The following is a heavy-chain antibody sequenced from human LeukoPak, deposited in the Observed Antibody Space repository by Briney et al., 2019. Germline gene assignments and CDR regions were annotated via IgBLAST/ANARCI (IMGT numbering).Heavy chain of an antibody. CDR3: AKGPNFYSWRALDY. Sequence: PGGSLRLSCAASDSSFRSRDMSWVRQTSEKGLEWVSSIAADDASFYADSVRGRFTISRDKSQNILYLQMKSLRADDTAIYYCAKGPNFYSWRALDYWGQGSLVTVSS. V-gene: IGHV3-23*01. D-gene: IGHD3-3*01. J-gene: IGHJ4*02. CDR2: IAADDAS. CDR1: DSSFRSRD.